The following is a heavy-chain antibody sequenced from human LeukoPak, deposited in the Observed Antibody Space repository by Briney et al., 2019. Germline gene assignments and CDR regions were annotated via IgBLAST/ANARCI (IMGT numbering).Heavy chain of an antibody. CDR2: IYSGGST. V-gene: IGHV3-66*01. CDR3: ARVISVAGYDY. J-gene: IGHJ4*02. CDR1: GFTFSSSY. Sequence: GGSLRLSCAASGFTFSSSYMTWVRQAPGKGLEWVSIIYSGGSTFSADSVKGRFTISRDNSKNTLFLQMNSLRVEDTAVYYCARVISVAGYDYWGQGTLVTVSS. D-gene: IGHD6-19*01.